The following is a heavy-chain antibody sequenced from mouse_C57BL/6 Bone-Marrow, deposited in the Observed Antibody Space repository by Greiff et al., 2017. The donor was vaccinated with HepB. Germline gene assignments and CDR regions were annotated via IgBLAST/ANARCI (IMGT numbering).Heavy chain of an antibody. D-gene: IGHD2-4*01. CDR3: ARRGGLRRAPYFDY. J-gene: IGHJ2*01. Sequence: EVQLQQSGPELVKPGASVKISCKASGYTFTDYYMNWVKQSHGKSLEWIGDINPNNGGNSYNQKFKGKATLNVDKSYSTAYMELRSLTSEDSAVYYCARRGGLRRAPYFDYWGQGTTLTVSS. CDR2: INPNNGGN. CDR1: GYTFTDYY. V-gene: IGHV1-26*01.